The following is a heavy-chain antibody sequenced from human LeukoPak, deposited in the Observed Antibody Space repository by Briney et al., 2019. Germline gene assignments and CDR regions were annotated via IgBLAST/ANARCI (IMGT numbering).Heavy chain of an antibody. CDR3: ASAIAARPFDY. D-gene: IGHD6-6*01. CDR2: IYTSGST. Sequence: SETLSLTCTVSGGSISSYYWSWIRQPAGKGLEWIGRIYTSGSTDYNPSPKSRVTMSVDTSKNQFSLKLSSVTAADTAVYYCASAIAARPFDYWGQGTLVTVSP. CDR1: GGSISSYY. V-gene: IGHV4-4*07. J-gene: IGHJ4*02.